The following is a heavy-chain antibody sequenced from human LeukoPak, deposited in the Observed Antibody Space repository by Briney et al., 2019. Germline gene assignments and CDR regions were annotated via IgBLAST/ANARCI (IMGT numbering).Heavy chain of an antibody. CDR2: IYTSGST. Sequence: LETLSLTCTVSGGSISSYYWSWIRQPAGKGLEWIGRIYTSGSTNYNPSLKSRVTMSVDTSKNQFSLKLSSVTAADTAVYYCTTGLITMARGVYFDYWGQGTLVTVSS. J-gene: IGHJ4*02. V-gene: IGHV4-4*07. CDR1: GGSISSYY. D-gene: IGHD3-10*01. CDR3: TTGLITMARGVYFDY.